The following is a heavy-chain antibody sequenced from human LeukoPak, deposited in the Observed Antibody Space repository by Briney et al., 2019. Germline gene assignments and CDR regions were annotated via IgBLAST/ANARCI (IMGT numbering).Heavy chain of an antibody. CDR1: GDSISSYF. CDR3: ARGSAVVTRGLDY. J-gene: IGHJ4*02. V-gene: IGHV4-4*07. Sequence: SETLSLTCTVSGDSISSYFWTWIRQPAGKGLEWFGRISTSGSTNYNPSLKSRVTMSVDTSKNQFSLNLSSVTAADTAVYYCARGSAVVTRGLDYWGQGTLVTVSS. CDR2: ISTSGST. D-gene: IGHD4-23*01.